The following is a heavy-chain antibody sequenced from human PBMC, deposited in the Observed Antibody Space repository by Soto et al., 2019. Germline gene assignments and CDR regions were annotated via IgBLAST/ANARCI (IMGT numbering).Heavy chain of an antibody. CDR2: IYHSGST. CDR1: GYSISSGYY. Sequence: LSLTCAVSGYSISSGYYWGWIRQPPGKGLEWIGSIYHSGSTYYNPSLKSRVTISVDTSKNQFSLKLSSVTAADTAVYYCARANRPPYYDFWSGYYGGPNWLDPWGQGTLVTVSS. V-gene: IGHV4-38-2*01. D-gene: IGHD3-3*01. CDR3: ARANRPPYYDFWSGYYGGPNWLDP. J-gene: IGHJ5*02.